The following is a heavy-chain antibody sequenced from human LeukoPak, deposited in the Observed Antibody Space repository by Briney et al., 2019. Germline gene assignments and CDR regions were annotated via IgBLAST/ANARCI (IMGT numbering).Heavy chain of an antibody. CDR3: ARTQFGSSGYLDH. Sequence: SGPALVKPTQTLTLTCTFSGFSLTTSGMSVSWIRQPPGKALEWLARIDWDDDEFYMTSLKTRLTVSKDTSKNQVVLTLTNVHPVDTATYYCARTQFGSSGYLDHWGQGTLVTVSS. J-gene: IGHJ4*02. CDR2: IDWDDDE. D-gene: IGHD3-22*01. V-gene: IGHV2-70*17. CDR1: GFSLTTSGMS.